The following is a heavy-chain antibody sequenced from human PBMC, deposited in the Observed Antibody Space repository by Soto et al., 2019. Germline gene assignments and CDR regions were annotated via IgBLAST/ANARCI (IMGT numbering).Heavy chain of an antibody. J-gene: IGHJ6*03. CDR1: GFTCSSYW. D-gene: IGHD4-4*01. V-gene: IGHV3-7*01. Sequence: GGSLGLSSAASGFTCSSYWMSWVRQAPGKGLEWVANIKQDGSEKYYVDSVKGRFTISRDNAKNSLYLQMNSLRAEDTAVYYCASSIVTIDYYYYYMDVWGKGTTVTVSS. CDR3: ASSIVTIDYYYYYMDV. CDR2: IKQDGSEK.